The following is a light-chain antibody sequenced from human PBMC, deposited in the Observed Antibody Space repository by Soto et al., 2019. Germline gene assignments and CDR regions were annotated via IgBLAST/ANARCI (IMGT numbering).Light chain of an antibody. CDR2: AAS. CDR3: QQTYKIPLT. J-gene: IGKJ4*01. V-gene: IGKV1-39*01. CDR1: QTISNY. Sequence: DIQMTQSPSSLSASVGDRGTITCRASQTISNYVNWYQQELGEAPKLLIHAASSLQGGVPSRFSGSGSGTDFTLTISSLQPEDFATYYCQQTYKIPLTFGGGTKVDIK.